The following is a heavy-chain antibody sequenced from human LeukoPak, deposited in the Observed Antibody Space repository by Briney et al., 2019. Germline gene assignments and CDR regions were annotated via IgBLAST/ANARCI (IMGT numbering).Heavy chain of an antibody. V-gene: IGHV3-30*02. Sequence: PGGSLRLSCAASGFTFSSYGMHWVRQAPGKGLEWVAFIRYDGSNKYYADSVKGRFTISRDNSKNTLYLQMNSLRAEDTAVYYCARDDIVVVPAAMPGEYYGMDVWGQGTTVTVSS. CDR1: GFTFSSYG. J-gene: IGHJ6*02. CDR3: ARDDIVVVPAAMPGEYYGMDV. D-gene: IGHD2-2*01. CDR2: IRYDGSNK.